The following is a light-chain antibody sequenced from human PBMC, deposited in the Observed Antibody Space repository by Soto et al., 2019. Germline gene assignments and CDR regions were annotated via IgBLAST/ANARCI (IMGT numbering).Light chain of an antibody. J-gene: IGKJ4*01. CDR2: AAS. CDR3: QQLNSYPLT. Sequence: DSQMTQSPSTLSAGVGDKVTITCRASQGISSYLAWYQQKPGKAPKLLIYAASTLQSGVPSRFSGSGSGTEFTLTISSLQPEDFATYYCQQLNSYPLTFGGGTKVDIK. CDR1: QGISSY. V-gene: IGKV1-9*01.